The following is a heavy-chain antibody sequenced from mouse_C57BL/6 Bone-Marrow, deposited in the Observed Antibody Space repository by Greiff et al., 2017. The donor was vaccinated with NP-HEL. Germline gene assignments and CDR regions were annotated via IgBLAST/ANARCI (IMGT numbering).Heavy chain of an antibody. D-gene: IGHD1-1*01. CDR2: IYPRSGNT. J-gene: IGHJ4*01. V-gene: IGHV1-81*01. CDR1: GYTFTSYG. CDR3: ARSITTVNYYAMDY. Sequence: VKLQESGAELARPGASVKLSCKASGYTFTSYGISWVKQRTGQGLEWIGEIYPRSGNTYYNEKFKGKATLTADKSSSTAYMELRSLTSEDSAVYFCARSITTVNYYAMDYWGKGTSVTVSS.